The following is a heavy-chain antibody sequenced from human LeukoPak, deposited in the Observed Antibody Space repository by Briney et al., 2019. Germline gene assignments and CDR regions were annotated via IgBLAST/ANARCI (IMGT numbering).Heavy chain of an antibody. CDR3: ARDRYSSSLYSSYYYYYGMDV. CDR1: GFTFSSYA. CDR2: ISYDGSNK. Sequence: SGGSLRLSCAASGFTFSSYAMHWVRQAPVKGLEWVAVISYDGSNKYYADSVKGRFTISRDNSKNTLYLQMNSLRAEDTAVYYCARDRYSSSLYSSYYYYYGMDVWGQGTTVTVSS. J-gene: IGHJ6*02. D-gene: IGHD6-13*01. V-gene: IGHV3-30-3*01.